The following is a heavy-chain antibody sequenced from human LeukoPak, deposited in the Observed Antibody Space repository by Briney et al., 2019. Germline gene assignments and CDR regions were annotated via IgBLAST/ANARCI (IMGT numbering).Heavy chain of an antibody. D-gene: IGHD5-12*01. CDR2: IKQDGSEK. CDR1: GFTFSSYW. V-gene: IGHV3-7*01. CDR3: ARVEDRGYISAY. Sequence: PGGSLRLSCAASGFTFSSYWMSWGRQAPGKGLEWVANIKQDGSEKYYVDSVKGRFTISRDNAKNSLYVQMNSLRVEDTAVYYCARVEDRGYISAYWGRGTLVTVSS. J-gene: IGHJ4*02.